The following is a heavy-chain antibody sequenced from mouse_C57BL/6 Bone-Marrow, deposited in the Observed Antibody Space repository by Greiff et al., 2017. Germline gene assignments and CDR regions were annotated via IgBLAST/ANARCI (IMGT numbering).Heavy chain of an antibody. CDR1: GFTFSSYG. D-gene: IGHD1-1*01. J-gene: IGHJ3*01. V-gene: IGHV5-6*01. CDR3: ARLRLLRFAY. Sequence: EVHLVESGGDLVKPGGSLKLSCAASGFTFSSYGMPWVRQTPDKRLEWVATISSGGSYTYYPDSVKGRFTISRDNAKNTLYLQMSSLKSEDTAMYYCARLRLLRFAYWGRGTLVTVSA. CDR2: ISSGGSYT.